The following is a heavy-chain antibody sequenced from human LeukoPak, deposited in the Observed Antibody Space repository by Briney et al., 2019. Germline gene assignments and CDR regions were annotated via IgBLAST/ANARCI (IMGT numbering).Heavy chain of an antibody. V-gene: IGHV3-9*01. CDR2: IGWNSGSI. CDR3: AKEMYYDILTGYPQYTMDV. D-gene: IGHD3-9*01. Sequence: GRSLRLSCAASGLTFDDYAMHWVRQTPGKGLEWVSGIGWNSGSIGYADSVKGRFTISRDNAKHSLYLQMNSLRAEDTASYYCAKEMYYDILTGYPQYTMDVWGQGTTVTVSS. J-gene: IGHJ6*02. CDR1: GLTFDDYA.